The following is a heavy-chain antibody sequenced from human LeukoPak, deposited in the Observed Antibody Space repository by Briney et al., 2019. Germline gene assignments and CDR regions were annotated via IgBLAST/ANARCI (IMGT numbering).Heavy chain of an antibody. J-gene: IGHJ4*02. V-gene: IGHV4-59*08. Sequence: SETLSLTCTVSGGSISSYYWSWIRQPPGRGLEWSGYIYYSGSTNYNPSLKSRVTISVDTSKNQLSLKLSSVTAADTAVYYCASNYYGSGSLDYWGQGNLVTVSS. CDR3: ASNYYGSGSLDY. CDR1: GGSISSYY. D-gene: IGHD3-10*01. CDR2: IYYSGST.